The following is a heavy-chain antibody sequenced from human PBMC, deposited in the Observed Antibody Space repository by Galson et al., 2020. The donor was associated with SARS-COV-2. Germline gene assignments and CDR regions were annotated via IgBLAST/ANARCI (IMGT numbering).Heavy chain of an antibody. CDR2: MSPDSGDT. V-gene: IGHV1-8*01. CDR1: GYTFTSYD. CDR3: VTFGEISSGGVY. J-gene: IGHJ4*02. Sequence: ASVKVSCKASGYTFTSYDINWVRQAAGQGFEWMGRMSPDSGDTGYAQKFQGRVTMTRDSSINAAYMELSSLRSEDTAVYYCVTFGEISSGGVYCGQGSRVVVSS. D-gene: IGHD3-10*01.